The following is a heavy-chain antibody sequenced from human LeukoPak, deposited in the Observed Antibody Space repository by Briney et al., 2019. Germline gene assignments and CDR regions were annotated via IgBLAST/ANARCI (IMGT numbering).Heavy chain of an antibody. CDR2: IYYSGTT. Sequence: SETLSLTCTVSGGSISSSSYYWGWIRQPPGKGLEWIGSIYYSGTTYYNPSLKSRVTISVDTSKNQFSLKLTSVTAADTAVYYCARVLAAAALWGQGTLVTVSS. CDR1: GGSISSSSYY. D-gene: IGHD6-13*01. CDR3: ARVLAAAAL. V-gene: IGHV4-39*07. J-gene: IGHJ4*02.